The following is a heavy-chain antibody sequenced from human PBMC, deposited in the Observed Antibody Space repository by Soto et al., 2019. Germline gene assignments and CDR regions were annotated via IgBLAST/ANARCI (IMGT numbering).Heavy chain of an antibody. Sequence: SLRLSCAASGFPFTRYSINWVRQAPVKGLEWVSSISSTTNYIYYADSMKGRFTVSRDNAKNSVYLEMNSLSAEDTAVYYCARESEDLTSNFDYWGQGTLVTVSS. CDR3: ARESEDLTSNFDY. J-gene: IGHJ4*02. V-gene: IGHV3-21*01. CDR1: GFPFTRYS. CDR2: ISSTTNYI.